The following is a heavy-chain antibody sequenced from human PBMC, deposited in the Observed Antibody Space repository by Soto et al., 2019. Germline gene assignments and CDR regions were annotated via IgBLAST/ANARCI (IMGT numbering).Heavy chain of an antibody. CDR2: IWDDGSNE. CDR3: ARDRYGSQTLFDS. Sequence: QVHLVESGGGVVQPGRSLRLSCVASGFTFSNFAMHWVRQAPGKGLEWVAVIWDDGSNENYGDSVKGRFTISRDNSKNTRHLQMNSLRREDTALYYCARDRYGSQTLFDSWGQGTLVTVSS. J-gene: IGHJ4*02. V-gene: IGHV3-33*01. D-gene: IGHD3-10*01. CDR1: GFTFSNFA.